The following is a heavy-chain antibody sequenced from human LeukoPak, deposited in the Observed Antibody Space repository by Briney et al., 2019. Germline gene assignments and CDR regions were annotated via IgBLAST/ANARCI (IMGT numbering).Heavy chain of an antibody. CDR2: TLHSGST. CDR3: ARREWGGGPSALGV. D-gene: IGHD2-15*01. CDR1: GGSFNNYY. Sequence: SETLSLTCAVYGGSFNNYYWTWIRQRPGKRLKWIGETLHSGSTNHNPSLKSRVTLSVDTSKKQFSLRLSSVTAADSGLYYCARREWGGGPSALGVWGQGTLVTVSS. V-gene: IGHV4-34*12. J-gene: IGHJ4*02.